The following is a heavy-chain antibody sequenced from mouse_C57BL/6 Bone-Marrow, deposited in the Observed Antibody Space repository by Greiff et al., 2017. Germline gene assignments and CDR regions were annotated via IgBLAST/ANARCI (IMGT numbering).Heavy chain of an antibody. CDR2: IRSKSNNYAT. J-gene: IGHJ3*01. CDR1: GFSFNTYA. D-gene: IGHD2-4*01. CDR3: VRPPYDYDGDPWFAY. Sequence: EVKLVESGGGLVQPKGSLKLSCAASGFSFNTYAMNWVRQAPGKGLEWVARIRSKSNNYATYYADSVKDRFTISRDDSESMLYLQMNNLKTEDTAMYYCVRPPYDYDGDPWFAYWGQGTLVTVSA. V-gene: IGHV10-1*01.